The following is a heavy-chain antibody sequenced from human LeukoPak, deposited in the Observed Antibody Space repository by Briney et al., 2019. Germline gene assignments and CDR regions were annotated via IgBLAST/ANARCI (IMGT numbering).Heavy chain of an antibody. CDR2: MNPNSGNT. D-gene: IGHD3-22*01. Sequence: ASVKVSCKASGYTFTSYDINWVRQATGQGLEWMGWMNPNSGNTGYAQRLQGRVTMTTDTSTSTAYMELRSLRSDDTAVYYCARVARSYSSVDYWGQGTLVTVSS. J-gene: IGHJ4*02. CDR3: ARVARSYSSVDY. V-gene: IGHV1-8*02. CDR1: GYTFTSYD.